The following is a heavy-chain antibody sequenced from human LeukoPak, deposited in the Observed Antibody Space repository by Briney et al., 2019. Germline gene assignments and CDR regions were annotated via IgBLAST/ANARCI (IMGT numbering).Heavy chain of an antibody. J-gene: IGHJ4*02. CDR2: ISGSGGST. CDR3: AKHGAVAGRNQYIDY. CDR1: GFTFSSYG. Sequence: GGSLRLSCAASGFTFSSYGMSWVRQAPGKGLEWVSAISGSGGSTYYADSVKGRFTISRDNSKNTLFLRMNSLRADDKAVYYCAKHGAVAGRNQYIDYWGQGTLVTVSS. D-gene: IGHD6-19*01. V-gene: IGHV3-23*01.